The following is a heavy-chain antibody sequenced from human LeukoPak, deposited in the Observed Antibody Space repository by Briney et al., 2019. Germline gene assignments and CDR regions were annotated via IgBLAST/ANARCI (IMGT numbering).Heavy chain of an antibody. CDR2: ISYSGNT. J-gene: IGHJ4*02. CDR3: ARDRYFGRFFTSDDY. Sequence: SETLSLTCTVSGASLSSGGCYWSWIRQLPGKGLEWIGYISYSGNTYYNPSLKSRLIMSLDTSENQFSLWLSSVTAADTAVYYCARDRYFGRFFTSDDYWGQGTLVTVSS. CDR1: GASLSSGGCY. D-gene: IGHD3-9*01. V-gene: IGHV4-31*03.